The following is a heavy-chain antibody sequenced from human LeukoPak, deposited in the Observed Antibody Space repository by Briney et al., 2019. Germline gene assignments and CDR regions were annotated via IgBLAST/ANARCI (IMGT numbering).Heavy chain of an antibody. Sequence: GGSLRLSCAASGFIFSNFAMHWVRQAPGKGLEWLAVISHEGGNTNYADSVKGRFPVSRDNSKNTLFLQMNTLKFEDTSLYYCARDWDPLPTAIGSAAFDLWGQGTLVTVSS. CDR2: ISHEGGNT. CDR1: GFIFSNFA. D-gene: IGHD2-21*02. J-gene: IGHJ3*01. V-gene: IGHV3-30-3*01. CDR3: ARDWDPLPTAIGSAAFDL.